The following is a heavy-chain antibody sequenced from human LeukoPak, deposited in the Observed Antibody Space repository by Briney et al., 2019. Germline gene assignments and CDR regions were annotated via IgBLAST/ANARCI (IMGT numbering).Heavy chain of an antibody. CDR2: ISAYNGNT. V-gene: IGHV1-18*01. CDR1: GGTFSSYA. J-gene: IGHJ3*02. Sequence: ASVKVSCKASGGTFSSYAISWVRQAPGQGLEWMGWISAYNGNTNYAQKLQGRVTMTTDTSTSTAYMELRSLRSDDTAVYYCARGGGALSRDAFDIWGQGTMVTVSS. CDR3: ARGGGALSRDAFDI.